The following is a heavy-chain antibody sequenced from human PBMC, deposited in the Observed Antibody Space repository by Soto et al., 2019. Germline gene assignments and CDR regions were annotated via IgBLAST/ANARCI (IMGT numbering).Heavy chain of an antibody. V-gene: IGHV3-74*01. J-gene: IGHJ4*02. CDR2: INTDGSST. CDR3: VRYPRSVGGSYRPDY. Sequence: PGGSLRLSCTASGFTFSSHWMHWVRQAPGKGLVWVSRINTDGSSTNYADYVKGRFTVSRDNAKNTLYLQMNSLRAEDTAVYYCVRYPRSVGGSYRPDYWGQGTLVTVSS. D-gene: IGHD3-16*02. CDR1: GFTFSSHW.